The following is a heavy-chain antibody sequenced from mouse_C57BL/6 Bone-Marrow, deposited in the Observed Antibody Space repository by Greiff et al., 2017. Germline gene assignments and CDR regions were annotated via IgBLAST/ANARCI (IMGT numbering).Heavy chain of an antibody. D-gene: IGHD2-5*01. CDR3: ARYSNLDY. CDR1: GFTFSSYG. CDR2: ISSGGSYT. Sequence: EVMLVESGGDLVKPGGSLKLSCAASGFTFSSYGMSWVRQTPEKRLEWVATISSGGSYTYYPDSVKGRFTISRDNAKNTLYLQMSSLKSEDTAMYYCARYSNLDYWGQGTTLTVSS. J-gene: IGHJ2*01. V-gene: IGHV5-6*01.